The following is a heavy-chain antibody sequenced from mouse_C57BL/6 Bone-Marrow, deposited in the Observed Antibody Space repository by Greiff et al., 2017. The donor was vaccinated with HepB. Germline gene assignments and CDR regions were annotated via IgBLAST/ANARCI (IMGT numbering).Heavy chain of an antibody. CDR2: INPGSGGT. Sequence: QVQLQQSGAELVRPGTSVKVSCKASGYAFTNYLIEWVKQRPGQGLEWFGVINPGSGGTNYNEKFKGKATLTADKSSSTAYMQLSSLTSEDSAVYFCARGGTYGFAYWGQGTLVTVSA. V-gene: IGHV1-54*01. CDR3: ARGGTYGFAY. J-gene: IGHJ3*01. CDR1: GYAFTNYL. D-gene: IGHD2-10*02.